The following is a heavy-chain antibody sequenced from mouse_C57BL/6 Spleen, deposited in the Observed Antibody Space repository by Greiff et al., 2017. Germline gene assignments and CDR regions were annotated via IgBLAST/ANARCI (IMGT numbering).Heavy chain of an antibody. V-gene: IGHV5-9*01. CDR3: ARLSSSGGPLAY. J-gene: IGHJ3*01. CDR2: ISGGGGNT. Sequence: EVMLVESGGGLVKPGGSLKLSCAASGFTFSSYTMSWVRQTPEQRLEWVATISGGGGNTYYPDSVKGRFTISRDNAKNTLYLQMSSLRSEDTALYYCARLSSSGGPLAYWGQGTLVTVSA. D-gene: IGHD3-2*02. CDR1: GFTFSSYT.